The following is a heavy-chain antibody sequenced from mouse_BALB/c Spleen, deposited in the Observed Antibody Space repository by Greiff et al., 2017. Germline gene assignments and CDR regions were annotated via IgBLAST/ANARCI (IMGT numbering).Heavy chain of an antibody. J-gene: IGHJ2*01. CDR3: KAWGGNYFPMDY. CDR1: GFNIKDYY. V-gene: IGHV14-4*02. Sequence: VQLQQSGAELVRSGASVKLSCTASGFNIKDYYMHWVKQRPEPGLEWIGWIYPENGDTEYAPKFQGKATMTADTCSNTAYLQLSSLTSEDTAVYYCKAWGGNYFPMDYWGQGTTLTVSS. CDR2: IYPENGDT. D-gene: IGHD2-1*01.